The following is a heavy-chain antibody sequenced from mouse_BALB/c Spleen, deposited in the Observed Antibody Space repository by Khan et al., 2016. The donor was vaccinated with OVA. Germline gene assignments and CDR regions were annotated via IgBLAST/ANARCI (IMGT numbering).Heavy chain of an antibody. J-gene: IGHJ2*01. D-gene: IGHD1-1*01. V-gene: IGHV3-2*02. CDR3: ARSNYYGYYFDY. Sequence: EVQLVESGPGLVKPSQSLSLTCTVTGYSITSGYAWNWIRQFPGNKLEWMGYMSYSGFTNYNPSLKSRISITRDTSKNQFFLQLSSVTTEDTATXYCARSNYYGYYFDYWGQGATLTVSS. CDR1: GYSITSGYA. CDR2: MSYSGFT.